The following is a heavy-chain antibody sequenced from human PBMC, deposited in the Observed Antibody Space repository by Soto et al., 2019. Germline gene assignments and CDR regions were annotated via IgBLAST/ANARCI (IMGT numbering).Heavy chain of an antibody. CDR3: AKNPYYGDYYYYYYMDV. D-gene: IGHD4-17*01. V-gene: IGHV3-23*01. CDR2: ISGSGGST. Sequence: LRLSCAASGFTFSSYAMSWVRQAPGKGLEWVSAISGSGGSTYYADSVKGRFTISRDNSKNTLYLQMNSLRAEDTAVYYCAKNPYYGDYYYYYYMDVWGKGTKVTVS. CDR1: GFTFSSYA. J-gene: IGHJ6*03.